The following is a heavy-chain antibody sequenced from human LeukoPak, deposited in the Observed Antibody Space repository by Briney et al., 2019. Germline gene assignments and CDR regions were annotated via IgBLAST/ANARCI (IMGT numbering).Heavy chain of an antibody. V-gene: IGHV4-59*01. CDR2: IYYSGST. D-gene: IGHD6-19*01. J-gene: IGHJ6*03. CDR1: GGSISSYY. CDR3: ARGYSSGWSHYYYYYYMNV. Sequence: SETLSLTCTVSGGSISSYYWSWIRQPPGKGLEWIGYIYYSGSTNYNPSLKSRVTISVDTSKNQFSLKLSSVTAADTAVYYCARGYSSGWSHYYYYYYMNVWGKGTTVTVSS.